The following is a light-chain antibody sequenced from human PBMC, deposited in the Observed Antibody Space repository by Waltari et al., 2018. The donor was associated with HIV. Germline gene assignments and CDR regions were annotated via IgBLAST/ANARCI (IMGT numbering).Light chain of an antibody. CDR1: SSNIGNNY. Sequence: QSVLTQPPSVSAAPGQRVTISCSGSSSNIGNNYVSWYQQLPGTAPQLIIFDNDKRPSGIPDRLSGSRSGTSATLVITGFQTGDEANYYCGTWDARLTIGVFGGGTTLTVL. V-gene: IGLV1-51*01. CDR2: DND. CDR3: GTWDARLTIGV. J-gene: IGLJ3*02.